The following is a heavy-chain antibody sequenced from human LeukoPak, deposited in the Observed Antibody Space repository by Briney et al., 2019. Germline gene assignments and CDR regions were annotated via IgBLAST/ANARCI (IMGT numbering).Heavy chain of an antibody. D-gene: IGHD6-19*01. CDR3: ARHASVDGNWPRPLDY. CDR2: IYYSGST. Sequence: SETLSLTCTVSGGSISSSNYYWGWIRQPPGKGLEWIGNIYYSGSTYYKPSLKTRVTISVDTSKNQFSLKLASVTAAGTAVYYCARHASVDGNWPRPLDYWGQGSLVTVSS. CDR1: GGSISSSNYY. J-gene: IGHJ4*02. V-gene: IGHV4-39*01.